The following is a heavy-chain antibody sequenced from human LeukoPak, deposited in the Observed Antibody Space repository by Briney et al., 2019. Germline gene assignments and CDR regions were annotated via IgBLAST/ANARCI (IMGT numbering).Heavy chain of an antibody. Sequence: AGGSLRLSCAVSGFTVSSNYMIWVRQAPGKGLEWVSVIYTGGTTYYADSVKGRFTISRDNSKNTVFLQMSSLRAEDTAVYYCARFYYYDSIGYYYHFDYWGQGILVTVSS. V-gene: IGHV3-53*01. CDR3: ARFYYYDSIGYYYHFDY. D-gene: IGHD3-22*01. J-gene: IGHJ4*02. CDR1: GFTVSSNY. CDR2: IYTGGTT.